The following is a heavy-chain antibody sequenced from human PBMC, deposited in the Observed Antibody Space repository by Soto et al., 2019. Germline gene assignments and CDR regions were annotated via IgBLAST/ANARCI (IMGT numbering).Heavy chain of an antibody. CDR2: IHYNGRT. J-gene: IGHJ4*02. Sequence: PSETLSLTCTVSGGSISSSSYYWGWIRQPPGKGLQWIGSIHYNGRTDSSPSLKSRVTISVDMSKNHVSLILKSVNIADSAIYYCARGHFDSRGYSNALDYWGQGIQVTVSS. V-gene: IGHV4-39*07. CDR1: GGSISSSSYY. D-gene: IGHD3-22*01. CDR3: ARGHFDSRGYSNALDY.